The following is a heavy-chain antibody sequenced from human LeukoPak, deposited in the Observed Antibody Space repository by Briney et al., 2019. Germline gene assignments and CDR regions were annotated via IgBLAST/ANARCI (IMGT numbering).Heavy chain of an antibody. J-gene: IGHJ4*02. CDR3: AKDESCYYDSSGSDY. CDR2: ISYDGSNK. CDR1: GFTFSSYG. D-gene: IGHD3-22*01. Sequence: PGRSLRLSCAASGFTFSSYGMHWVRQAPGKGLEWVAVISYDGSNKYYADSVKGRFTISRDNSKSTLYLQMNSLRAEDTAVYYCAKDESCYYDSSGSDYWGQGTLVTVSS. V-gene: IGHV3-30*18.